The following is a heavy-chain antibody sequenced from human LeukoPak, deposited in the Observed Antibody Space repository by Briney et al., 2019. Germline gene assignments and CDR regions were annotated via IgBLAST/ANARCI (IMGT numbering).Heavy chain of an antibody. CDR1: GGSISSGDYY. J-gene: IGHJ5*02. D-gene: IGHD3-22*01. CDR3: ARDRDSSGYGRWFDP. Sequence: PSQTLSLTCTVSGGSISSGDYYWSWIRQPPGKGLEWIGYIYYSGSTYYNPSLKSRVTISVDTSKNQFSLKLSSVTAADTAVYYCARDRDSSGYGRWFDPWGQGTLVTVSS. V-gene: IGHV4-30-4*01. CDR2: IYYSGST.